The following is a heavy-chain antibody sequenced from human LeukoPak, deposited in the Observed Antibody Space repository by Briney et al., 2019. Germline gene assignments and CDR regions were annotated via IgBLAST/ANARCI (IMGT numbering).Heavy chain of an antibody. V-gene: IGHV1-46*01. CDR2: INPSGGST. CDR1: GYTFTSYY. CDR3: ARDLTYSGSSVDWFDP. Sequence: ASVKVSCKASGYTFTSYYMHWVRQAPGQGLEWMGIINPSGGSTSYAQKFQGRVTMTRDTSTSTVYMELSSLRSEDTAVYYCARDLTYSGSSVDWFDPWGQGTLVTVSS. D-gene: IGHD6-13*01. J-gene: IGHJ5*02.